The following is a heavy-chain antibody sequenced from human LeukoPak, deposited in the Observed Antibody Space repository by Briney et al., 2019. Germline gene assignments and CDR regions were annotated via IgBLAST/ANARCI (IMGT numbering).Heavy chain of an antibody. Sequence: PETLSLTCTVSGGSISGYYWNWIRQAPGKGLEWIGYVDYSGSTNYSPSLKSRVTISVDTSKKHFSLRLSSVTAADTAVYYCARDFAGNYYFHYWGQGTLVTVSS. J-gene: IGHJ4*02. CDR2: VDYSGST. CDR3: ARDFAGNYYFHY. D-gene: IGHD1-7*01. V-gene: IGHV4-59*01. CDR1: GGSISGYY.